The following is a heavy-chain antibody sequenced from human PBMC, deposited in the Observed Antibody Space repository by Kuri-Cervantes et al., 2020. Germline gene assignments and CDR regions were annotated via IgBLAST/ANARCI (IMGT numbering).Heavy chain of an antibody. CDR2: ISGSGGST. CDR1: GFTFSSYA. CDR3: AVREPRYYYGMDV. V-gene: IGHV3-23*01. Sequence: GGSLRLSCAASGFTFSSYAMHWVRQAPGKGLEWVSAISGSGGSTYYADSVKGRFTISRDNSKNTLYLQMNSLRAEDTAVYYCAVREPRYYYGMDVWGQGTTVTVSS. J-gene: IGHJ6*02.